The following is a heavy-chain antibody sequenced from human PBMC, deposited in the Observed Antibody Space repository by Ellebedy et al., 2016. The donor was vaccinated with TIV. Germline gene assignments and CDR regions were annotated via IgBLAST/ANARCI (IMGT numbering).Heavy chain of an antibody. CDR2: ISSSGSYI. CDR1: GFTFNSYT. D-gene: IGHD2-2*01. J-gene: IGHJ4*02. CDR3: ARVEPFYCSSTSCKNLGSDY. V-gene: IGHV3-21*01. Sequence: GGSLRLXXAVSGFTFNSYTMNWVRQAPGKGLEWVSSISSSGSYIYYADSVRGRFTISRDNAKNSLYLQMNSLRAEDTAVYYCARVEPFYCSSTSCKNLGSDYWGQGTLVTVSS.